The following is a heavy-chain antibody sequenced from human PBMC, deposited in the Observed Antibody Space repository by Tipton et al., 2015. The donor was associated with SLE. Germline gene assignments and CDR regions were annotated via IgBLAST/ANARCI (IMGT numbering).Heavy chain of an antibody. CDR1: GGSISSYY. Sequence: TLSLTCTVSGGSISSYYWSWIRQPPGKGLEWIGYIYYSGSTNYNPSLKRRVTISVDTSKNQFSLKLSSVTAADTAVYYCARGGLYWLDWGQGTLVTVSS. J-gene: IGHJ4*02. CDR3: ARGGLYWLD. D-gene: IGHD2-8*02. V-gene: IGHV4-59*01. CDR2: IYYSGST.